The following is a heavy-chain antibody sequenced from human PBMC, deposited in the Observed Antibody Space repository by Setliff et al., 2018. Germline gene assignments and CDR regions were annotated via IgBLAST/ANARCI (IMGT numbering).Heavy chain of an antibody. J-gene: IGHJ6*03. D-gene: IGHD5-18*01. CDR1: GGTFSSYG. CDR3: AREGVDTRSSTDYRYYMDV. Sequence: ASVKVSCKASGGTFSSYGISWVRQAPGQGLEWMGGTIPMFGTTSYARQFQGRVTIITDESTSTAYMELSSLTSDDTAVYYCAREGVDTRSSTDYRYYMDVWGKGTTVTVSS. V-gene: IGHV1-69*05. CDR2: TIPMFGTT.